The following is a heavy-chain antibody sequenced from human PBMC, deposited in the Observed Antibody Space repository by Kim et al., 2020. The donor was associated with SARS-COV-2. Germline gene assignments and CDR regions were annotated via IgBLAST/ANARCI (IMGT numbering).Heavy chain of an antibody. Sequence: STYYGDSVKGRLPHSRDKATTTLYLEMNSLRAEDTAVYSCAKRPGGSSPYWGQGTLVTVSS. V-gene: IGHV3-23*01. J-gene: IGHJ4*02. CDR3: AKRPGGSSPY. D-gene: IGHD2-15*01. CDR2: ST.